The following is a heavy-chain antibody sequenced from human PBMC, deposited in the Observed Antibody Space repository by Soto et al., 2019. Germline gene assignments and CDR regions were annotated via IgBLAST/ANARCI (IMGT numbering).Heavy chain of an antibody. Sequence: SETLSLTCTVSGGSISSYYWSWIQQPPGKGLEWIGYIYYSGSTNYNPSLKSRVTISVDTSKNQFSLKLSSVTAADTAVYYCARYCSGGSCYSNWNSQRGPFDYWGQGTLVTVSS. J-gene: IGHJ4*02. CDR3: ARYCSGGSCYSNWNSQRGPFDY. CDR2: IYYSGST. D-gene: IGHD2-15*01. V-gene: IGHV4-59*12. CDR1: GGSISSYY.